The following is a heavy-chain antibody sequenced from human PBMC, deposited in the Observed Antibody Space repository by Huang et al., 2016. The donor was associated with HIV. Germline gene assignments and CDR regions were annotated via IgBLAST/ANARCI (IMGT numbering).Heavy chain of an antibody. J-gene: IGHJ4*02. CDR2: NSAYNGNT. CDR1: GYTFSRYG. CDR3: ARGVYSSGYYPLFDY. Sequence: QVQLVQSGGEVKKPGASVQVSCKAYGYTFSRYGVSWVRQAPGQGLEWMGWNSAYNGNTQYAQNVQGRVNMTTDTATSTAYMELRSLRSDDTAEYYCARGVYSSGYYPLFDYWGQGTLVTVTS. D-gene: IGHD3-22*01. V-gene: IGHV1-18*01.